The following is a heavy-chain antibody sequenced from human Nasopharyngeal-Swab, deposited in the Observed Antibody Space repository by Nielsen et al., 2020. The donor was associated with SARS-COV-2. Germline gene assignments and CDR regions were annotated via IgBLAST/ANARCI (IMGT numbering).Heavy chain of an antibody. CDR3: ARQHVGELDY. Sequence: KVSCKGSGYSFISYWISWVRQMPGKGLEWMGRIDPSDSYTNYSPSFQGHVTISADKSISTAYLQWSSLKASDTAMYYCARQHVGELDYWGQGTLVTVSS. CDR2: IDPSDSYT. CDR1: GYSFISYW. D-gene: IGHD3-10*01. J-gene: IGHJ4*02. V-gene: IGHV5-10-1*01.